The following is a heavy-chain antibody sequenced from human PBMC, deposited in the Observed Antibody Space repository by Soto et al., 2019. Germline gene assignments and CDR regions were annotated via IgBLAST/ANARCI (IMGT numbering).Heavy chain of an antibody. V-gene: IGHV3-74*01. CDR1: GFTFSSYW. CDR3: ARDRPGIAAATIDY. Sequence: GGSLRLSCAASGFTFSSYWMHWVRQAPGKGLVWVSRINSDGSSTSYADSVKGRFTISRDNAKNTLYLQMNSLRAEDTAVYYCARDRPGIAAATIDYWGQGTLVTSPQ. CDR2: INSDGSST. J-gene: IGHJ4*02. D-gene: IGHD6-13*01.